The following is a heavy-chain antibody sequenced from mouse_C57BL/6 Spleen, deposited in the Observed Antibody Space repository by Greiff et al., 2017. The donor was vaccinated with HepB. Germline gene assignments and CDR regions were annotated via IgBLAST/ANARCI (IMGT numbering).Heavy chain of an antibody. V-gene: IGHV1-69*01. D-gene: IGHD3-2*02. CDR2: IDPSDSYT. CDR3: AKGTAQANSYYAMDY. CDR1: GYTFTSYW. J-gene: IGHJ4*01. Sequence: QVQLQQPGAELVMPGASVKLSCKASGYTFTSYWMHWVKQRPGQGLEWIGEIDPSDSYTNYNQKFKGKSTLTVDKSSSTAYMQLSSLTSEDSAVYYCAKGTAQANSYYAMDYWGQGTSVTVSS.